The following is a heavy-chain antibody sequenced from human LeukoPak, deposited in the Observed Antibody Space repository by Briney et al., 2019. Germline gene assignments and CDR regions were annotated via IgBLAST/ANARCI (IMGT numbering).Heavy chain of an antibody. CDR3: ARVVAHFDY. D-gene: IGHD2-15*01. CDR2: IDHSGNT. V-gene: IGHV4-34*01. J-gene: IGHJ4*02. CDR1: GFTFSTYA. Sequence: GSLRLSCAASGFTFSTYAMSWVRQPPGKGLEWIGEIDHSGNTDYNPSLKSRVTISVDTSKNQFSLNLSSVTAADTAVYYRARVVAHFDYWGQGTLVTVSS.